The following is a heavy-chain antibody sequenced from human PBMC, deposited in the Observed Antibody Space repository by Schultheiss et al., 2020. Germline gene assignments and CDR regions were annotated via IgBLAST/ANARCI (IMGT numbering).Heavy chain of an antibody. J-gene: IGHJ4*02. CDR2: ISYDGGNK. CDR1: GFTFSSCG. CDR3: AKDQVELASPFDC. Sequence: GGSLRLSCAASGFTFSSCGMHWVRQAPGKGLEWVAVISYDGGNKYYADSVKGRFTISRDNSKNTLYLQMNSLRTEDTAVYYCAKDQVELASPFDCWGQGTLVTVSS. D-gene: IGHD1-1*01. V-gene: IGHV3-30*18.